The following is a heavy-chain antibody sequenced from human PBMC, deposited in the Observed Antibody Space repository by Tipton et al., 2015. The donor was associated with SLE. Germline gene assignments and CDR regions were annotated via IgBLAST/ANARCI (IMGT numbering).Heavy chain of an antibody. CDR3: AKDSRSSSSPNFDY. Sequence: SLRLSCAASGFTFSSYGMHWVRQAPGKGLEWVAFIRYDGSNKYYADSVKGRFTISRDNSKNTLYLQMNSLRAEDTAVYYCAKDSRSSSSPNFDYWGQGTLVTVSS. D-gene: IGHD6-6*01. CDR1: GFTFSSYG. J-gene: IGHJ4*02. V-gene: IGHV3-30*02. CDR2: IRYDGSNK.